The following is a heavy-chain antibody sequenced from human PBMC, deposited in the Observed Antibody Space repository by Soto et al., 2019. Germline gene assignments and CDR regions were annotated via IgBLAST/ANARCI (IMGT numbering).Heavy chain of an antibody. CDR2: IKQDGSEK. J-gene: IGHJ4*02. CDR1: GFTFSSFW. V-gene: IGHV3-7*01. CDR3: ARRPYGDYGDYFDY. Sequence: EVQLVESGGSLVQPGGSLRLSCAASGFTFSSFWMSWVRQAPGKGLEWVANIKQDGSEKYYVDSVRGRFSISRDNAKTSVFLQMNCLRAEDTAVYYCARRPYGDYGDYFDYWGQGTLVTVSS. D-gene: IGHD4-17*01.